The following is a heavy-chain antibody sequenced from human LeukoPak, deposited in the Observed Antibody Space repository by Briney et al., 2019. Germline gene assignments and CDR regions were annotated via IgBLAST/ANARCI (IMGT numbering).Heavy chain of an antibody. Sequence: GESLKISCKGSGYSFTSYWIGWVRQMPGKGLEWMGIIYPGDSDTRYSPSFQGQVTISADKSISTAYLQWSSLKASDTAMYYCARRTRIAAAWTYDAFDIWGQGTMVTVSS. CDR1: GYSFTSYW. J-gene: IGHJ3*02. CDR2: IYPGDSDT. D-gene: IGHD6-13*01. CDR3: ARRTRIAAAWTYDAFDI. V-gene: IGHV5-51*01.